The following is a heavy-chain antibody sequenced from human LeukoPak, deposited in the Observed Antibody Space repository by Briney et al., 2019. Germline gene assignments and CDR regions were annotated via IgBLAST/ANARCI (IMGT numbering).Heavy chain of an antibody. V-gene: IGHV3-73*01. J-gene: IGHJ3*02. CDR2: IRSKANSYAT. D-gene: IGHD6-19*01. CDR3: ARDSSYSNYVVWLYSSGWYYKGDDAFDI. CDR1: GFTFSGSA. Sequence: GGSLRLSCAASGFTFSGSAMHWVRQASGKGLEWVGRIRSKANSYATAYAASVKGRFTISRDDSKNTAYLEMDSLKTEDTAVYYCARDSSYSNYVVWLYSSGWYYKGDDAFDIWGQGTMVTVSS.